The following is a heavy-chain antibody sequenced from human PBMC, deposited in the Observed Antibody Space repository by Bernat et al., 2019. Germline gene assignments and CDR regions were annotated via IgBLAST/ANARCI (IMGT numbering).Heavy chain of an antibody. CDR1: GFTFSSYW. Sequence: EVQLVESGGGLVQPGGSLRLSCAASGFTFSSYWMHWVRQAPGKGLVWVSRINSDGSSTSYADYVKDRVTISRDNAKITLYLQMNSLRAEDTDVDYCARRYSYGSAAFDYWGQGTLVSVSS. J-gene: IGHJ4*02. CDR3: ARRYSYGSAAFDY. V-gene: IGHV3-74*01. D-gene: IGHD5-18*01. CDR2: INSDGSST.